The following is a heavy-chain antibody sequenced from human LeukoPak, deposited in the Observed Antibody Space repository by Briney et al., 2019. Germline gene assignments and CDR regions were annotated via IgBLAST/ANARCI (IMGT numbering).Heavy chain of an antibody. Sequence: GGSLRLSCAASGFTVSSNYMSWVRQAPGKGLEWVSVIYSGGSTYYADSVKGRFTISRDNSKNTLYLQMNSLRAEDTAVYYCARLSAYYYGSYFYYYMDVWGKGTTVTVSS. J-gene: IGHJ6*03. D-gene: IGHD3-10*01. CDR3: ARLSAYYYGSYFYYYMDV. CDR1: GFTVSSNY. CDR2: IYSGGST. V-gene: IGHV3-53*01.